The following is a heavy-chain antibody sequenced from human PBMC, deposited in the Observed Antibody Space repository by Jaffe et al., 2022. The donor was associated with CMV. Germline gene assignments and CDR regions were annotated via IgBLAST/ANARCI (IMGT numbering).Heavy chain of an antibody. Sequence: QVQLQQWGAGLLKPSETLSLTCAVYGGSFSGYYWSWIRQPPGKGLEWIGEINHSGSTNYNPSLKSRVTISVDTSKNQFSLKLSSVTAADTAVYYCARGRREMVSIYRGGWFDPWGQGTLVTVSS. CDR3: ARGRREMVSIYRGGWFDP. D-gene: IGHD2-8*01. J-gene: IGHJ5*02. CDR1: GGSFSGYY. CDR2: INHSGST. V-gene: IGHV4-34*01.